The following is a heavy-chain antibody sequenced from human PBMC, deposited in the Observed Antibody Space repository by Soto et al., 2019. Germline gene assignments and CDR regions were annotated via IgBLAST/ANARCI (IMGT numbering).Heavy chain of an antibody. Sequence: GGCVRHSCAASGIAFVSNYMSRVSQAPGKRLEWVSLTYSAGTTYYADSVKDRFISSRDNSKNTLYLQMNSLRADDTAVYYCGTSGYTPRFDLWGQETLVTVSS. J-gene: IGHJ4*01. CDR1: GIAFVSNY. D-gene: IGHD5-18*01. CDR2: TYSAGTT. V-gene: IGHV3-66*01. CDR3: GTSGYTPRFDL.